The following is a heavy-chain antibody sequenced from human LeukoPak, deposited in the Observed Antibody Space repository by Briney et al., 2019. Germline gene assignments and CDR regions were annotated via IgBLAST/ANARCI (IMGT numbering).Heavy chain of an antibody. J-gene: IGHJ4*02. CDR1: GGSISSNNYY. CDR3: ARPGYYYDSSGYHYRDY. V-gene: IGHV4-39*01. CDR2: IYYSGST. D-gene: IGHD3-22*01. Sequence: SETLSLTCTVSGGSISSNNYYWGWIRQPPGKGLEWIGSIYYSGSTYYNPSLKSQVSISLDKSKNQYSLKLSSVTAADTAVYYCARPGYYYDSSGYHYRDYWGQGTLVTVSS.